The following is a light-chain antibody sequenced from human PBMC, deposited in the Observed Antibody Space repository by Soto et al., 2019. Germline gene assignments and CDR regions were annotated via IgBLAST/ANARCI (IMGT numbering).Light chain of an antibody. CDR1: NIGSKS. V-gene: IGLV3-21*02. CDR2: DDS. CDR3: QVWNTSSDHPRV. Sequence: SSELTQPPSVSVAPGQTARISCGGNNIGSKSVCWYQQKPGQAPVLVVYDDSDRPSGIPARFSGSNSGNTATLTITRVEAGDEADYFCQVWNTSSDHPRVFGTGTKGTVL. J-gene: IGLJ1*01.